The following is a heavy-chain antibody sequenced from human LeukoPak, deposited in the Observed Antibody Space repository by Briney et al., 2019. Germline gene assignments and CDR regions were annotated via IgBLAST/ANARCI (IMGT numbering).Heavy chain of an antibody. V-gene: IGHV1-2*02. D-gene: IGHD3-22*01. Sequence: ASVKVSCKASGYTFTGYYMHWVRQAPGQGLEWMGWINPNSGGTNYAPEFQGRVTMTRDTSISTAYMELSRLRSDDTAVYYCARASIKYYYDSRGYYQPSIADAFDIWGQGTMVTVSS. J-gene: IGHJ3*02. CDR2: INPNSGGT. CDR1: GYTFTGYY. CDR3: ARASIKYYYDSRGYYQPSIADAFDI.